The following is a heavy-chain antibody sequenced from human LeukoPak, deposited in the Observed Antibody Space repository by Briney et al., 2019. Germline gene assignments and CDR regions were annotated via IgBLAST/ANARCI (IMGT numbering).Heavy chain of an antibody. CDR3: AKDVHIVASTFDY. CDR1: GFTFSSYG. J-gene: IGHJ4*02. V-gene: IGHV3-30*02. D-gene: IGHD5-12*01. Sequence: GGSLRLSCAASGFTFSSYGMHWVRQAPGKGLEWVAFIRYDGSNKYYADSVKGRFTISRDNSKNTLYPQMNSLRAEDTAVYYCAKDVHIVASTFDYWGQGTLVTVSS. CDR2: IRYDGSNK.